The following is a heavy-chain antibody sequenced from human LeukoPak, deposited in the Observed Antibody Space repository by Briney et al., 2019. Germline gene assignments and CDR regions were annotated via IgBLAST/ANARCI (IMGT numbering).Heavy chain of an antibody. V-gene: IGHV3-48*03. J-gene: IGHJ3*02. Sequence: GGSLRLSCAASGFTFSSYEMNWVRQAPGKGLEWVSYISSSGSIIYYADSVKGRFIISRDNSKNTLSLQMNSLTADDTAVYYCVRGPRYYDDSGFHYGVFDIWGQGTLVTVSS. CDR1: GFTFSSYE. CDR2: ISSSGSII. CDR3: VRGPRYYDDSGFHYGVFDI. D-gene: IGHD3-22*01.